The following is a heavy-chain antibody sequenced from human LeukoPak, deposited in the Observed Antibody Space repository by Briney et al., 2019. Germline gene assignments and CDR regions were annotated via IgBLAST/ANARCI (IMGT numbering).Heavy chain of an antibody. CDR2: ISSSSNYI. D-gene: IGHD3-10*01. CDR1: GFTFSSYS. Sequence: GGSLRLSCAASGFTFSSYSINWVRQAPGRGLEWVSSISSSSNYIYYADSVKGRFTISRDNAKNSLYLQMNSLRVEDTAVYYCAKVAKYYYGSETYYFFEHWGQGTPVTASS. V-gene: IGHV3-21*01. J-gene: IGHJ4*02. CDR3: AKVAKYYYGSETYYFFEH.